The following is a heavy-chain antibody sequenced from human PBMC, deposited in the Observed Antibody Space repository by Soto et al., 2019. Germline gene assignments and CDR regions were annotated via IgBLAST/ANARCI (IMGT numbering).Heavy chain of an antibody. CDR2: IKQDGSEK. CDR1: GFTFSSYW. D-gene: IGHD4-17*01. J-gene: IGHJ5*02. CDR3: ARLGHYGDYGYWFDP. Sequence: EVQLVESGGGLVQPGGSLRLSCAASGFTFSSYWMSWVRQAPGKGLEWVANIKQDGSEKYYVDSVKGRFTISRDNAKNSLYLQMNSLRAEVTAVYYCARLGHYGDYGYWFDPWGQVTLVTVSS. V-gene: IGHV3-7*01.